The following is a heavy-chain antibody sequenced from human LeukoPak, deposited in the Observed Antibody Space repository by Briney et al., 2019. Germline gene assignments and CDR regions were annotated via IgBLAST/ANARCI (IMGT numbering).Heavy chain of an antibody. D-gene: IGHD3-10*01. CDR2: ISYDGSNK. J-gene: IGHJ4*02. CDR3: AKDAYGSGSYFTH. CDR1: GITFSSYG. V-gene: IGHV3-30*18. Sequence: PGGSLRLSCAASGITFSSYGMHWVRQAPGKGLEWVAVISYDGSNKYYADSVKGRFTISRDNSKNTLYLQMNSLRAEDTAVYYCAKDAYGSGSYFTHWGQGTLVTVSS.